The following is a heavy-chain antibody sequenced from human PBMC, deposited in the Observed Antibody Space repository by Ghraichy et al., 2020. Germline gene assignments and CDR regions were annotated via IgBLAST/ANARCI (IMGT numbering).Heavy chain of an antibody. V-gene: IGHV3-43*01. Sequence: GGSLRLSCAASGFTFNNYAMHWVRQAPGKGLEWVSLISWDGYNTYYADSVKGRFTISRDNSKNALYLQMNSLRTEDTALYFCAKVLESYDILTGADYWGQGTLVTVSS. CDR3: AKVLESYDILTGADY. CDR1: GFTFNNYA. CDR2: ISWDGYNT. J-gene: IGHJ4*02. D-gene: IGHD3-9*01.